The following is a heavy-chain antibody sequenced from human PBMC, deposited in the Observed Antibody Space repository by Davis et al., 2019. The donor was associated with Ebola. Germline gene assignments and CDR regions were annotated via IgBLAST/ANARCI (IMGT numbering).Heavy chain of an antibody. CDR2: SGRTDKT. Sequence: GASLKISCAASGFTFSSYGMSWVRQASGKGLEWVSASGRTDKTYYADSVKGRFTISRDKSKSTVYLQMNSLRAEDTAVYYCAKESGGSGWYSIDYWGQGTLVTVSS. D-gene: IGHD6-19*01. CDR3: AKESGGSGWYSIDY. V-gene: IGHV3-23*01. J-gene: IGHJ4*02. CDR1: GFTFSSYG.